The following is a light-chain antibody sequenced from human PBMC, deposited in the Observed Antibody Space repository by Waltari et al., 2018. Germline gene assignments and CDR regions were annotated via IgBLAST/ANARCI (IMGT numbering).Light chain of an antibody. CDR3: QQSFNIPPT. V-gene: IGKV1-39*01. CDR2: AAS. Sequence: DIQMTQSPSSLSASVGDRVTITCRASQSITTHLNWYQQKPGKAHNILIYAASSLQSGVPSRFSGSGSGTDFTLTISSLQPEDFASYFCQQSFNIPPTFGQGSKVEVK. CDR1: QSITTH. J-gene: IGKJ1*01.